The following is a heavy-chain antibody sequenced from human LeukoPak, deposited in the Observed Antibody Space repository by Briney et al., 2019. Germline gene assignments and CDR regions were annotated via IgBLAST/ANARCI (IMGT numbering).Heavy chain of an antibody. V-gene: IGHV5-51*01. J-gene: IGHJ5*02. CDR1: GYIFTSYW. Sequence: GESLKISCKGSGYIFTSYWIGWVRQMPGKGLEWMGIIYPGDSDTRDSPSFQGQVTISADKSISTAYLQWNSLKASDTAMYYCARQAAPPDWFDPWGQGTLVTVSS. CDR3: ARQAAPPDWFDP. CDR2: IYPGDSDT. D-gene: IGHD1-14*01.